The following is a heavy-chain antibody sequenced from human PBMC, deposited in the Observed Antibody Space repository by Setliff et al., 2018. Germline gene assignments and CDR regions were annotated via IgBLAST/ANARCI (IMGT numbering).Heavy chain of an antibody. D-gene: IGHD3-22*01. J-gene: IGHJ4*02. CDR3: ATYSLAHYDSSGHYDY. CDR1: GGSISSYY. Sequence: SETLSLTCTVSGGSISSYYWSWIRQPTGKGLEWIGYIYYSGSTYYNPSLKSRVSISVDTSKNQFSLKLSSVTAADTAVYYCATYSLAHYDSSGHYDYWGQGTLVTVSS. CDR2: IYYSGST. V-gene: IGHV4-59*06.